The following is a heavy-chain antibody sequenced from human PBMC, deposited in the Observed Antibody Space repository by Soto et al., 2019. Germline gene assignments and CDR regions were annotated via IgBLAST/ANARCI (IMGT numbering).Heavy chain of an antibody. CDR1: GYSFTSYW. CDR2: IYPGDSDT. V-gene: IGHV5-51*01. CDR3: ARHGGYCSSTSCYIRGYYYYYGMDV. Sequence: PGESLKISCKGCGYSFTSYWIGWVRQMPGKGLEWMGIIYPGDSDTRYSPSFQGQVTISADKSISTAYLQWSSLKASDTAMYYCARHGGYCSSTSCYIRGYYYYYGMDVWGQGTTVTVSS. J-gene: IGHJ6*02. D-gene: IGHD2-2*02.